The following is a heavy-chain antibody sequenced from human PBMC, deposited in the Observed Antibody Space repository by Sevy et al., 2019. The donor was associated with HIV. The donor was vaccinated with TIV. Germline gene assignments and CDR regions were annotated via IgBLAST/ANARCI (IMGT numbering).Heavy chain of an antibody. D-gene: IGHD6-6*01. V-gene: IGHV5-51*01. J-gene: IGHJ6*02. CDR3: ARISSSPRAYYYYFGMDV. CDR2: IYPDDSGT. Sequence: GESMKISCKGSEYNFTNYWIGWVREMPGKGLEWMGIIYPDDSGTRYSPSFQDQVTISADKAITTAYLQRSSLKASDTAMYYCARISSSPRAYYYYFGMDVWGQGTTVTVSS. CDR1: EYNFTNYW.